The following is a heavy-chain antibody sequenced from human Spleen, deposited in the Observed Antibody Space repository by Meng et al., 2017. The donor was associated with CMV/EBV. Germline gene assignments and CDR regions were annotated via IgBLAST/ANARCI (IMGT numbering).Heavy chain of an antibody. Sequence: QVQLMQSGAEVKKPGASVKVSCKASGYTFTTYYIHWVRQAPGQGLEWMGLINPSGVITTYAQKFQGRVTMTSDTSTSIVYMELSSLTSEDTAVYYCARPNYAFDERGLLGFDYWGQGTLVTVSS. V-gene: IGHV1-46*01. J-gene: IGHJ4*02. CDR2: INPSGVIT. CDR1: GYTFTTYY. D-gene: IGHD2-2*01. CDR3: ARPNYAFDERGLLGFDY.